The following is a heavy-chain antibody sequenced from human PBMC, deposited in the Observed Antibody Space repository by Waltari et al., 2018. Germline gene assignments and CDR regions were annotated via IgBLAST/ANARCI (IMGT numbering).Heavy chain of an antibody. V-gene: IGHV4-59*11. Sequence: QVQLQESGPGLVKPSETLSLPCPVSGGPISSHYWIWIRQPRGKGLERIGYIYYSGSTNYNPSLKSRVTISVDTSKNQFSLKLSSVTAADTAVYYCARDAGCSGGSCIYGMDVWGQGTTVTVSS. J-gene: IGHJ6*02. D-gene: IGHD2-15*01. CDR2: IYYSGST. CDR1: GGPISSHY. CDR3: ARDAGCSGGSCIYGMDV.